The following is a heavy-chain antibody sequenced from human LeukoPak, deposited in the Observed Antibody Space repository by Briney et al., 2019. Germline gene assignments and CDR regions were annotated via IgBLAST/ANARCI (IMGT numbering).Heavy chain of an antibody. V-gene: IGHV4-34*01. CDR2: INHSGST. J-gene: IGHJ3*02. D-gene: IGHD3-9*01. CDR1: GGSFSGYY. Sequence: SETLSLTCAVYGGSFSGYYWSWIRQPPGKGLEWIGEINHSGSTNYNPSLKSPVTISVDTSKNQFSLKLSSVTAADTAVYYCARRRRYFDPVAFDIWGQGTMVTVSS. CDR3: ARRRRYFDPVAFDI.